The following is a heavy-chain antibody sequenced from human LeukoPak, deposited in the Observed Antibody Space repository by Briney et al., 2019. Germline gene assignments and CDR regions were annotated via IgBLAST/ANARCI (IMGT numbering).Heavy chain of an antibody. V-gene: IGHV4-34*01. J-gene: IGHJ4*02. D-gene: IGHD3-22*01. CDR2: INHSGST. CDR1: GGSFSGYY. Sequence: SETLSLTCAVYGGSFSGYYWSWIRQPPGKGLEWIGEINHSGSTNYNPSLKSRVTISVDTSKNQFSLKLSSVTAADTAVYYCASVYDSSGYYRFWGQGTLVTVSS. CDR3: ASVYDSSGYYRF.